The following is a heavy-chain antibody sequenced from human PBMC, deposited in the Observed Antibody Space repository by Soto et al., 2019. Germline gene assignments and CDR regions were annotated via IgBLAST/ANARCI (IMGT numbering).Heavy chain of an antibody. D-gene: IGHD3-10*01. Sequence: SETLSLTCTVSGGSISSGGYYWSWIRQQPGKGVEGIGNIYYSGSTYYNQSLKNRVTRSVDTSKNQCSLKLSSVTAADTAVYYCARDVGGTYGSGSYYRFRPAENAFDIWGQGTMVTVSS. CDR2: IYYSGST. J-gene: IGHJ3*02. CDR1: GGSISSGGYY. CDR3: ARDVGGTYGSGSYYRFRPAENAFDI. V-gene: IGHV4-31*03.